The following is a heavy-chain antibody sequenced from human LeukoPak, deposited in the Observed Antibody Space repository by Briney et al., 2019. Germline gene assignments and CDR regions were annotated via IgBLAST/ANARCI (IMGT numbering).Heavy chain of an antibody. CDR2: IVVGSGNT. V-gene: IGHV1-58*02. D-gene: IGHD1-26*01. CDR3: AATSGSYYYYYYMDV. CDR1: GFTFTSSA. Sequence: ASVKVSCKASGFTFTSSAMQWVRQARGRRLEWIGWIVVGSGNTNYAQKFQERVTITRDMSTGTAYMELSSLRSEDTAVYYCAATSGSYYYYYYMDVWGKGTTVTISS. J-gene: IGHJ6*03.